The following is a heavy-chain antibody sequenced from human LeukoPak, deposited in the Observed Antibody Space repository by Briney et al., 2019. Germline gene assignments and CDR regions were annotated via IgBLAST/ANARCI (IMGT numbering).Heavy chain of an antibody. CDR1: GYSFDYYW. CDR2: IYPDDSDS. J-gene: IGHJ4*02. V-gene: IGHV5-51*01. Sequence: GESLKISCKASGYSFDYYWIAWVRQMPGKGLERMGIIYPDDSDSTYSPSFQGQVTISVDKSINTAYLQWSSLKASNTAIYYCARVGSVTNFGVVSYYFDYWGQGTLVTVSS. CDR3: ARVGSVTNFGVVSYYFDY. D-gene: IGHD3-3*01.